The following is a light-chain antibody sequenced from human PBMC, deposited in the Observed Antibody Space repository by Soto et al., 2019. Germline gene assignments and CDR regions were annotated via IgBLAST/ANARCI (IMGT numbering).Light chain of an antibody. V-gene: IGKV1-39*01. J-gene: IGKJ1*01. CDR2: AAS. CDR3: QQSYSIPRE. CDR1: QSISSY. Sequence: DIQMNQSPSSLSASVGDRVTITCRASQSISSYLNWDQQKPGKASKLLIYAASSLQGGVSSRFSGSGSGADSTLAISRLQPEDCASYYCQQSYSIPREFGQGTKLDMK.